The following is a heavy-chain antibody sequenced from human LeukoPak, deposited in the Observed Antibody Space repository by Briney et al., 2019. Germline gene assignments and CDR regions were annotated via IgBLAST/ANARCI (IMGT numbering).Heavy chain of an antibody. CDR1: GGSFSGYY. J-gene: IGHJ4*02. CDR3: ARRRYLDY. CDR2: INHSGST. Sequence: SETLSLTCAVYGGSFSGYYWSWIRQPPGKGLEWIGEINHSGSTNYNPSLKSRVTISVDTSKNQFSLELSSVTAADTAVYYCARRRYLDYWGQGTLVTVSS. V-gene: IGHV4-34*01.